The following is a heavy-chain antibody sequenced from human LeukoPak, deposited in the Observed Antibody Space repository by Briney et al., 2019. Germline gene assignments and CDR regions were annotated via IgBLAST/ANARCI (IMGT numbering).Heavy chain of an antibody. J-gene: IGHJ4*02. CDR3: ARDHLFGVRGVFDY. Sequence: QPGRSLRLSCAASGFTFSSYAMHWVRQAPGKGLEWVAVISYDGSNKYYADSVKGRFTISRDNSKNTLYLQMNSLRAEDTAVYYCARDHLFGVRGVFDYWGQGTLVTVSS. V-gene: IGHV3-30*04. CDR2: ISYDGSNK. CDR1: GFTFSSYA. D-gene: IGHD3-10*01.